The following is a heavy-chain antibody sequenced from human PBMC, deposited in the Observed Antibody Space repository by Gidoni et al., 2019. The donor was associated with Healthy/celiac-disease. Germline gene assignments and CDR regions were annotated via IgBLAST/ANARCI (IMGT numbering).Heavy chain of an antibody. J-gene: IGHJ3*02. V-gene: IGHV3-21*01. CDR2: ISSSSSYI. CDR3: ARGGPATDAFDI. CDR1: GFTFSSYS. D-gene: IGHD3-10*01. Sequence: EVQLVESGGGLVKPGGSLRLSGAASGFTFSSYSMNWVRKAPGKGLWWVSSISSSSSYIYYADSVKGRFTISRDNAKNSLYLQMNSLRAEDTAVYYCARGGPATDAFDIWGQGTMVTVSS.